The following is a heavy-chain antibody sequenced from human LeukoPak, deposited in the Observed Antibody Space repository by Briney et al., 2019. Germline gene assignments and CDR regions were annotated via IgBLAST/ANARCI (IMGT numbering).Heavy chain of an antibody. Sequence: PGRSLRLSCAASGFTLDDYAMHWVRHAPGKGLEGVSGISWNSGSIGYADSVKGRFTISRDNAKNSLYLQMNSLRAEDMALYYCAKGGQYSSGWDYYFDYWGQGTLVTVSS. CDR2: ISWNSGSI. V-gene: IGHV3-9*03. CDR3: AKGGQYSSGWDYYFDY. D-gene: IGHD6-19*01. CDR1: GFTLDDYA. J-gene: IGHJ4*02.